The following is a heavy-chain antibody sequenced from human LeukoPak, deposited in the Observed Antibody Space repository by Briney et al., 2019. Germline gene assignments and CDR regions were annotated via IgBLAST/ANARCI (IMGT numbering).Heavy chain of an antibody. J-gene: IGHJ4*02. CDR1: GFTFDDYA. CDR2: IDQDGSVK. Sequence: PGGSLRLSCAASGFTFDDYAMHWVRQAPGKGLEWVANIDQDGSVKYYVDSVKGRFTISRDNAKNSLYLQMNSLRAEDTAVYYCARDLSSLAPSFDNWGQGTLVTVSS. D-gene: IGHD6-19*01. CDR3: ARDLSSLAPSFDN. V-gene: IGHV3-7*04.